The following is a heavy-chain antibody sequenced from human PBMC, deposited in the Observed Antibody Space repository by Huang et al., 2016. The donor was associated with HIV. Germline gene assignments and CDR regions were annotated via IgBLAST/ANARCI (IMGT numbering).Heavy chain of an antibody. CDR1: GYTFADYF. J-gene: IGHJ4*02. V-gene: IGHV1-2*02. D-gene: IGHD5-12*01. Sequence: QVQLVQSGAEVKKPGASVKVSCKPSGYTFADYFIHWVRQAPGRGRECMAGLNPKNGDTNYAPKFLGRVTVTGDTSINTAYMECSGLTSDDTANYYCTRDGVAPDEEFDYWGQGTLIIVSS. CDR2: LNPKNGDT. CDR3: TRDGVAPDEEFDY.